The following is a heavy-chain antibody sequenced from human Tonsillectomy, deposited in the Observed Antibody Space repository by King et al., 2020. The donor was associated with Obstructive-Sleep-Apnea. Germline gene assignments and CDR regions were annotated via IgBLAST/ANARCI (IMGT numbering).Heavy chain of an antibody. J-gene: IGHJ6*02. CDR3: ARHQFSDFNFIYGMDV. CDR1: GGAISGYF. V-gene: IGHV4-59*08. CDR2: IYHSGNT. D-gene: IGHD2-21*02. Sequence: QLQESGPGLVKASMTLSLTCTVSGGAISGYFWSWIRQPPGKGLEWIGYIYHSGNTNYNPSLKSRVTISIDTSESQFSLWLRSVTATDTAVYYCARHQFSDFNFIYGMDVWGQGTTVTVSS.